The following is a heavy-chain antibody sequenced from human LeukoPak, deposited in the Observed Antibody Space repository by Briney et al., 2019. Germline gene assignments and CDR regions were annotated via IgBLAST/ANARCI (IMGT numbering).Heavy chain of an antibody. CDR2: INTNTGNP. Sequence: ASVKVSCKASGYTFTSYAMNWVRQAPGQGLEWMGWINTNTGNPTYAQGFTGRFVFSLDTSVSTAYLQISSLKAEDTAVYYCARVLRFLEWSPPMDVWGKGTTVTVSS. CDR3: ARVLRFLEWSPPMDV. V-gene: IGHV7-4-1*02. J-gene: IGHJ6*03. D-gene: IGHD3-3*01. CDR1: GYTFTSYA.